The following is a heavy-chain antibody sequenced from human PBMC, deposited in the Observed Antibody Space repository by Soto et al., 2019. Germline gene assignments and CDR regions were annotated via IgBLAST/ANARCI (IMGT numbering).Heavy chain of an antibody. CDR3: ARGDFWSGSGTNDI. V-gene: IGHV1-8*01. CDR2: MNPNSGNT. CDR1: GYTFTSYD. Sequence: GASVKFSCKASGYTFTSYDINWVRQATGQGLEWMGWMNPNSGNTGYAQKFQGRVTMTRNTSISTAYMELSSLRSEDTAVYYCARGDFWSGSGTNDIWGQGTMVTVSS. J-gene: IGHJ3*02. D-gene: IGHD3-3*01.